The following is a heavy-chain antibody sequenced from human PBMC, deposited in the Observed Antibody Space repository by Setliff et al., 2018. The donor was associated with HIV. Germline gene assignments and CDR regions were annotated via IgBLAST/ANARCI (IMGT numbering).Heavy chain of an antibody. D-gene: IGHD3-10*01. CDR3: TTAVAQNWYGSGNENY. V-gene: IGHV3-15*01. J-gene: IGHJ4*02. CDR2: IKSKTDGETE. Sequence: GGSLRLSCAASGFTFTNAWMRWVRQAPGKGLEWVGRIKSKTDGETEDYAAPVKGRFTISRDDSRSTLYLQMNSLITEDTALYYCTTAVAQNWYGSGNENYWGQGTLVTVSS. CDR1: GFTFTNAW.